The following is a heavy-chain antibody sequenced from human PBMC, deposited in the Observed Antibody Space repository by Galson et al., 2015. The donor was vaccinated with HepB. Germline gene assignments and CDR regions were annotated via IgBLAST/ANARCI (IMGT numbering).Heavy chain of an antibody. V-gene: IGHV7-4-1*02. CDR2: INTNTGNP. Sequence: SVKVSCKASGGTFSSYTISWVRQAPGQGLEWMGRINTNTGNPTYAQGFTGRFVFSLDTSVSTAYLQISSLKAEDTAVYYCASEGQYSSSWYSDYWGQGTLVTVSS. CDR1: GGTFSSYT. J-gene: IGHJ4*02. CDR3: ASEGQYSSSWYSDY. D-gene: IGHD6-13*01.